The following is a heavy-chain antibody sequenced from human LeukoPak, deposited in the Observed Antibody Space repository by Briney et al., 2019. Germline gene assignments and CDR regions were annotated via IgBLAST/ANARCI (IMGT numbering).Heavy chain of an antibody. V-gene: IGHV3-23*01. Sequence: PGGSLRLSCAASGFTFSSYAMSSVRQAPGKGLEWVSAISGSGGSTYYADSVKGRFTISRDNSKNTLYLQMNSLRAEDTAVYYCAKDLMITFGGVIVGGSFDYWGQGTLVTVSS. J-gene: IGHJ4*02. CDR2: ISGSGGST. CDR1: GFTFSSYA. CDR3: AKDLMITFGGVIVGGSFDY. D-gene: IGHD3-16*02.